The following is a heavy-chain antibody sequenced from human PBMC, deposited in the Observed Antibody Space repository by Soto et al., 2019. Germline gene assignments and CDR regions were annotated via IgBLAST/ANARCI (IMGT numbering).Heavy chain of an antibody. Sequence: QVQLVQSGAEVKKPGASVKVSCKASGYTFTSYYMHWVRQAPGQGLEWMGIINPSGGSTSYAQKSQGRVTXXRXTXXSTVYMELRSLRSEDTAVYYCARVITGVGYDAFDIWGQGTMVTVSS. CDR1: GYTFTSYY. J-gene: IGHJ3*02. D-gene: IGHD3-22*01. V-gene: IGHV1-46*03. CDR2: INPSGGST. CDR3: ARVITGVGYDAFDI.